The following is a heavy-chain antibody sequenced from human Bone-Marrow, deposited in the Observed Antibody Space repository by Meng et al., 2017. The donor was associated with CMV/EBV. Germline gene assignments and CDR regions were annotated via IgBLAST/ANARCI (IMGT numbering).Heavy chain of an antibody. D-gene: IGHD6-25*01. CDR2: IYHTGST. CDR1: GGAISTYY. J-gene: IGHJ4*02. CDR3: TRDTGTAAAPHY. Sequence: GSLRLSCTVSGGAISTYYWSWIRQPPGKGLEWIGYIYHTGSTNYNPSLKSRVTISVDTSKNQFSLNLSSVTAADTAVYYCTRDTGTAAAPHYWGPGTLVTVSS. V-gene: IGHV4-59*01.